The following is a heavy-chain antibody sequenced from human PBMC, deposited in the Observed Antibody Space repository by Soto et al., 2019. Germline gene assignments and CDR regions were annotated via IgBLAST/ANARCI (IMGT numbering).Heavy chain of an antibody. CDR3: ARESLWFGR. J-gene: IGHJ5*02. V-gene: IGHV1-2*02. CDR2: INADNGDT. Sequence: QVQLGQSRAEVTKPGASVKVSSKTSGYTCTGHYIHWVRNAPGQGLEWMGWINADNGDTKYAQNFHGRVTITRDTPISTADMELSRLTADDAAVYDCARESLWFGRWGQGTLVTVSS. CDR1: GYTCTGHY.